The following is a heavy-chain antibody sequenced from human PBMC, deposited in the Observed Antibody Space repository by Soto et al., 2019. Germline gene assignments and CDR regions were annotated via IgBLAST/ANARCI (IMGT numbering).Heavy chain of an antibody. V-gene: IGHV4-34*01. D-gene: IGHD2-8*01. CDR3: ATLAPSECTNGVCQVETPNFDY. J-gene: IGHJ4*02. CDR2: ITHSGST. CDR1: GGSFSGYY. Sequence: QVQLQQWGAGLLKPSETLSLTCAVYGGSFSGYYWSWIRQPPGKGLEWLGEITHSGSTNYNPSLKSRLTISGSTTKNQYALKLSAVTAADTAVYYCATLAPSECTNGVCQVETPNFDYWGQGTLVTVSS.